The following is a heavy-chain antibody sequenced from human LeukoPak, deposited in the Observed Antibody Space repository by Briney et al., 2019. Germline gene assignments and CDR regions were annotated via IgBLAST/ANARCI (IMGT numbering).Heavy chain of an antibody. Sequence: GGSLRLSCAASGFTFSDYYMTWIRQVPGKGLEWVSYISYRGSTIYYADSVKGPFTISRDNAKNPLYLQMTSLRAEDTAVYYCARVTIAARGRAFDIWGQGTMVIVSS. D-gene: IGHD6-13*01. CDR3: ARVTIAARGRAFDI. CDR2: ISYRGSTI. CDR1: GFTFSDYY. J-gene: IGHJ3*02. V-gene: IGHV3-11*01.